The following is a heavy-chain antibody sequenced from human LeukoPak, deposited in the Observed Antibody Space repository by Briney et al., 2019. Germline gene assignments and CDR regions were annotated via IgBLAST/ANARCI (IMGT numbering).Heavy chain of an antibody. Sequence: PSETLSLTCTVSGGSISSSSYYWGWIRQPPGKGLEWIGSIYYSGSTYYNPSLKSRVTISVDTSKNQFSLKLSSVTAADTAVYYCARQAYGDYSVDYWGQGTPVTVSS. J-gene: IGHJ4*02. CDR2: IYYSGST. D-gene: IGHD4-17*01. V-gene: IGHV4-39*01. CDR3: ARQAYGDYSVDY. CDR1: GGSISSSSYY.